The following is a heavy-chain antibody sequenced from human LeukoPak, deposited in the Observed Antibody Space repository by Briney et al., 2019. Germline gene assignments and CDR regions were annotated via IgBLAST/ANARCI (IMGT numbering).Heavy chain of an antibody. CDR1: GSAFSSYT. CDR2: ITRSSTYI. Sequence: GGSLRLSCADSGSAFSSYTMVWVRQAPGKGLEWVSSITRSSTYIHYADSVKGRFTISRDNSKNTLYLQMNSLRAEDTAVYYCVAYYDILTGYKYWGQGTLVTVSS. V-gene: IGHV3-21*01. CDR3: VAYYDILTGYKY. D-gene: IGHD3-9*01. J-gene: IGHJ4*02.